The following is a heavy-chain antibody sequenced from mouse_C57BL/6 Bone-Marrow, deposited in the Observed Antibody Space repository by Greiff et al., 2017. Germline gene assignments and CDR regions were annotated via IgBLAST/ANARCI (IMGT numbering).Heavy chain of an antibody. CDR3: ASRNSVDY. J-gene: IGHJ2*01. CDR1: AYTFTSYS. CDR2: INPSSGST. D-gene: IGHD2-1*01. V-gene: IGHV1-4*01. Sequence: VQLQQSGAELARPGASVQMSCTASAYTFTSYSMHWLKQMPGQGLEWIGYINPSSGSTKYNQKFKDKATLTADKSSSTAYMQLSSLTSEDSAVYYCASRNSVDYWGQGTTLTVSS.